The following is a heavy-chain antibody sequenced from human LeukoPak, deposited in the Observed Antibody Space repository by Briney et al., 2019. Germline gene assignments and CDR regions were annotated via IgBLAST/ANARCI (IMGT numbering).Heavy chain of an antibody. D-gene: IGHD3-22*01. V-gene: IGHV3-48*03. CDR1: GFTFSSYE. J-gene: IGHJ4*02. CDR3: ARVTYQNYYDSSGSCGY. CDR2: ITSSGNTI. Sequence: PGGSLRLSCAASGFTFSSYEMNWVRQAPGKGLEWVSYITSSGNTIYYADSVKGRFTISRDNAKNSLYLQMNSLRAEDTAVYYCARVTYQNYYDSSGSCGYWGQGTLVTVSS.